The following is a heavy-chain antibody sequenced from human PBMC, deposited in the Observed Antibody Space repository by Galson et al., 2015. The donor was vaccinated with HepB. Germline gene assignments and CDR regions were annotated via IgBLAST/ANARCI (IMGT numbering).Heavy chain of an antibody. CDR1: GFTFSDYY. CDR2: ISSSGSTI. CDR3: ARRRGGNSSSWYGWWFDP. J-gene: IGHJ5*02. D-gene: IGHD6-13*01. Sequence: SLRLSCAASGFTFSDYYMSWIRQAPGKGLEWVSYISSSGSTIYYADSVKGRFAISRDNAKNSLYLQMNSLRAEDTAVYYCARRRGGNSSSWYGWWFDPWGQGTLVTVSS. V-gene: IGHV3-11*01.